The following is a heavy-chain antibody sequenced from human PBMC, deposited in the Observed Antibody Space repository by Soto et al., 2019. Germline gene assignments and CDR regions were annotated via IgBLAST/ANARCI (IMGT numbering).Heavy chain of an antibody. V-gene: IGHV1-8*02. D-gene: IGHD3-10*01. Sequence: SVKVSCKASGYTFNNYDIHWVRQAPGHGLEWMGWMNPNSGNTGYAQNFRGRVTMTQNTAIGTAYMELSSLRSDDTATYYCTRAYGAETFDFWGQGTRVTVYS. J-gene: IGHJ5*01. CDR2: MNPNSGNT. CDR3: TRAYGAETFDF. CDR1: GYTFNNYD.